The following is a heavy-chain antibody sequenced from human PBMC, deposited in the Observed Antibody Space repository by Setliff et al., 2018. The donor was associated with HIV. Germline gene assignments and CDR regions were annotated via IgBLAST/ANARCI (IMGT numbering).Heavy chain of an antibody. CDR1: GYSFTSYW. CDR3: VRRDGYKFDY. Sequence: GESLKISCKGSGYSFTSYWINWVRQMPGKGLEWMGRIDPSDSYTNYSPSFQGQVTISADKSISTAYLQWSSLKASDTAMYYCVRRDGYKFDYWGQGTLVTVSS. D-gene: IGHD5-12*01. CDR2: IDPSDSYT. V-gene: IGHV5-10-1*04. J-gene: IGHJ4*02.